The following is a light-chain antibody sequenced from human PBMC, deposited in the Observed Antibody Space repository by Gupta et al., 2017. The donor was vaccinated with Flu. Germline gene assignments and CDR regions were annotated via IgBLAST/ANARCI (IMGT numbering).Light chain of an antibody. Sequence: QPVVTQAPSVTVSPGGPVTLTCTSSTGAVTSGFYPKWLQQKPGEAPRTRIYIADNRQSWTPDRFSGSIFGGKAVLTLSDVPPDDEADYYCLLSSGGAWVFGGGTKLIV. CDR2: IAD. CDR3: LLSSGGAWV. V-gene: IGLV7-43*01. CDR1: TGAVTSGFY. J-gene: IGLJ3*02.